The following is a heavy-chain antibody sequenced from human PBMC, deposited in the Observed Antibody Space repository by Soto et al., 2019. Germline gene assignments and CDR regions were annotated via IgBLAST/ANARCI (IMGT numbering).Heavy chain of an antibody. CDR2: INWNGGST. CDR1: GFTFDDYG. J-gene: IGHJ6*03. CDR3: ARLGGDYGDYWGTYYYYMDV. V-gene: IGHV3-20*01. D-gene: IGHD4-17*01. Sequence: PGGSLRLSCAASGFTFDDYGMSWVRQAPGKGLEWVSGINWNGGSTGYADSVKGRFTISRDNAKNSLYLQMNSLRAEDTALYHCARLGGDYGDYWGTYYYYMDVWGKGTTVTVSS.